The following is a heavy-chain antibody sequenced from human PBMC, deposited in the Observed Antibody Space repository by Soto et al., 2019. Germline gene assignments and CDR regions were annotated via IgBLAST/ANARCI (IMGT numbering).Heavy chain of an antibody. D-gene: IGHD3-9*01. V-gene: IGHV4-34*01. CDR3: ASCKAYYDILTSYSPNWFDP. J-gene: IGHJ5*02. Sequence: PSETLSLTCAVYGGSFSGYYWSWIRQPPGKGLEWIGEINHSGSTNYNPSLKSRVTISVDTSKNQFSLKLSSVTAADTAVYYCASCKAYYDILTSYSPNWFDPWGQGTLVTVS. CDR1: GGSFSGYY. CDR2: INHSGST.